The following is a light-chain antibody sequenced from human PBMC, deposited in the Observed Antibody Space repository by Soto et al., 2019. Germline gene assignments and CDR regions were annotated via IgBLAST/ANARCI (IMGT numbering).Light chain of an antibody. J-gene: IGKJ1*01. Sequence: EIVMTQSPATLSVSPGDRATLSCRASQSVFSSLAWYQQKPGQAPRLLIYGAATRATGIPARFSASGSGTEFTLTISSLQSEDFAVYYCQQYHNWPAFGQGTKVEIK. V-gene: IGKV3-15*01. CDR3: QQYHNWPA. CDR2: GAA. CDR1: QSVFSS.